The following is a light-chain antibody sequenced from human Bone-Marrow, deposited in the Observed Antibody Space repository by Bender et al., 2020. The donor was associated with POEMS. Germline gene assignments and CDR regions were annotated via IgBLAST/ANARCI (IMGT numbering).Light chain of an antibody. V-gene: IGLV3-25*03. CDR1: ALADQY. CDR3: QLGASPSTSSYV. CDR2: KDN. J-gene: IGLJ1*01. Sequence: AARITCSGDALADQYVYWYRQKLGQIPVLVIFKDNERPPGIPGRFSGSKSGTTVTLTISEVQAEDEADYYCQLGASPSTSSYVFGSGTTVTVL.